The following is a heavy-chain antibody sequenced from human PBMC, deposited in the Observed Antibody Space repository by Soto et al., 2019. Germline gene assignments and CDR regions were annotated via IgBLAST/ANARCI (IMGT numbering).Heavy chain of an antibody. Sequence: GASVKVSCKASGYTFTGHYIHWVRQAPKQGPEWMGEIGPESGATRYAQKFQGRVTMTMDMSITTVYMELSNLSPDDTAVYYCGRGRSGQIVVFYWGQGTPVTVSS. CDR1: GYTFTGHY. D-gene: IGHD5-12*01. V-gene: IGHV1-2*02. J-gene: IGHJ4*02. CDR2: IGPESGAT. CDR3: GRGRSGQIVVFY.